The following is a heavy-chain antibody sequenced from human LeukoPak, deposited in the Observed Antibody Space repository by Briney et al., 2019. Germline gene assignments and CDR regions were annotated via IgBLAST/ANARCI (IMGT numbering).Heavy chain of an antibody. J-gene: IGHJ4*02. V-gene: IGHV4-59*01. Sequence: SETLSLTCTVSGGSISSYYWSWIRQPPGKGLEWIGYIYYSGSTNYNPSLKSRVTISVDTSKNQFSLKLSSVTAADTAVYYCARGYYDSSGATLDYWGQGTLVTVSS. CDR2: IYYSGST. CDR1: GGSISSYY. D-gene: IGHD3-22*01. CDR3: ARGYYDSSGATLDY.